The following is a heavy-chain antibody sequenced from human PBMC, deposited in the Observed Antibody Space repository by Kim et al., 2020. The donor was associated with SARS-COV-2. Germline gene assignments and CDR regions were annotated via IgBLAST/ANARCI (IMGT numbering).Heavy chain of an antibody. V-gene: IGHV3-23*01. Sequence: GSLRLSCSASGFTFSSYAMNWVRQAPGTGLEWVSAISAGGGDTFFAGSVKGRFTISRDNSRNTLYLQMNSLRAEDTAIYYCVKDEANFVYYGMDVWGPGTTVTVSS. CDR3: VKDEANFVYYGMDV. CDR2: ISAGGGDT. D-gene: IGHD1-7*01. J-gene: IGHJ6*02. CDR1: GFTFSSYA.